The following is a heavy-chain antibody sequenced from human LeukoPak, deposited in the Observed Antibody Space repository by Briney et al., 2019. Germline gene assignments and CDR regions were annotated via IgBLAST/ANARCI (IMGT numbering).Heavy chain of an antibody. J-gene: IGHJ4*02. D-gene: IGHD3-22*01. CDR3: AKDPLQYYYDSSGYYYVPYYFDY. CDR1: GFTFSSYA. Sequence: PGGSLRLSCAASGFTFSSYAMSWVRQAPGKGLEWVSAISGSGGSTYYADSVKGRFTISRDNSKNTLYLQMNSLRAEDTAVYYCAKDPLQYYYDSSGYYYVPYYFDYWGQGTLVTVSS. CDR2: ISGSGGST. V-gene: IGHV3-23*01.